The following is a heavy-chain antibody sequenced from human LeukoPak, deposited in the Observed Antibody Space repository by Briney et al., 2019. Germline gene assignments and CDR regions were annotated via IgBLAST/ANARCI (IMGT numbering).Heavy chain of an antibody. Sequence: GGSLRLSCAASGFTFSSYGTHWVRQAPGKGLEWVAFIRYDGSNKYYADSVKGRFTISRDNSKSTLYIQMNSLRAEDTAVYYCAKVPTYYYDSSGYYYPFFDYWGQGTLVTVSS. J-gene: IGHJ4*02. CDR1: GFTFSSYG. CDR2: IRYDGSNK. D-gene: IGHD3-22*01. CDR3: AKVPTYYYDSSGYYYPFFDY. V-gene: IGHV3-30*02.